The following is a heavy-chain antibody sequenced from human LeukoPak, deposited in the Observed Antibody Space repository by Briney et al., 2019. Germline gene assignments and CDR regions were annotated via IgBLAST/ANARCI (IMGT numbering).Heavy chain of an antibody. CDR2: IYYSGST. CDR3: ARAGGWYPVDY. Sequence: SETLSLTCAVYGGSFSGYYWSWIRQPPGKGLEWIGYIYYSGSTNYNPSLKSRVTISVDTSKNQFSLKLSSVTAADTAVYYCARAGGWYPVDYWGQGTLVTVSS. CDR1: GGSFSGYY. V-gene: IGHV4-59*01. D-gene: IGHD6-19*01. J-gene: IGHJ4*02.